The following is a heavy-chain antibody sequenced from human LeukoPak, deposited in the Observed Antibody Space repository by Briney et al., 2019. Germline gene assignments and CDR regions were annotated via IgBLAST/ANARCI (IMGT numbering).Heavy chain of an antibody. CDR2: IIPIFGTA. CDR1: GGTFISYA. CDR3: AGMVVRGVIYPSKWFDP. Sequence: GASVKVSCKASGGTFISYAISWVRQAPGQGLEWMGGIIPIFGTANYAQKFQGRVTITADESTSTAYMELSSLRSEDTAVYYCAGMVVRGVIYPSKWFDPWGQGTLVTVSS. D-gene: IGHD3-10*01. V-gene: IGHV1-69*13. J-gene: IGHJ5*02.